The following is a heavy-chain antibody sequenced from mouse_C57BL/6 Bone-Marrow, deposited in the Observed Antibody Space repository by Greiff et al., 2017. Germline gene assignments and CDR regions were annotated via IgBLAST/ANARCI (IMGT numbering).Heavy chain of an antibody. CDR2: IDPEIGDT. CDR1: GFNIKDDY. CDR3: SSCDGNYFDF. Sequence: VQLQQSGAELVRPGASVKLSCTASGFNIKDDYIHWVKQRPEQGLEWIGWIDPEIGDTEYASKFQGKATITSDTSSNTADLQRSSLTSEDTAVYYCSSCDGNYFDFWGQGTPLTVAS. D-gene: IGHD2-3*01. J-gene: IGHJ2*01. V-gene: IGHV14-4*01.